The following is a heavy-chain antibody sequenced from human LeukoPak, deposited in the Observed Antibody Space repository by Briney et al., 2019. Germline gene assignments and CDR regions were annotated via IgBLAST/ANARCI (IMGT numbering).Heavy chain of an antibody. CDR2: ISGSGGST. CDR3: ANFYYDSSGYDPFDY. D-gene: IGHD3-22*01. V-gene: IGHV3-23*01. J-gene: IGHJ4*02. CDR1: GFIFSSYA. Sequence: GGSLRLFCTASGFIFSSYAMRWVREAPGEGREWVSAISGSGGSTYYADSVKGRFTISRDNSKNTLYLQMNSLRAEDTAVYYCANFYYDSSGYDPFDYWGQGTLVTVSS.